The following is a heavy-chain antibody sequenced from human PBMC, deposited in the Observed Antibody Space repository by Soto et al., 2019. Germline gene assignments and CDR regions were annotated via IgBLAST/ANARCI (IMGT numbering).Heavy chain of an antibody. CDR1: GYTFSDYY. CDR2: INPNSGGT. Sequence: ASVKVSCKASGYTFSDYYIHWVRQAPGQGLEWMGWINPNSGGTKYEPKFQGGVTMTRETSITTAYMELSRRRSGDTAVYYCAREPATAKPEGVDFWGQGTLVTVSS. D-gene: IGHD1-1*01. V-gene: IGHV1-2*02. CDR3: AREPATAKPEGVDF. J-gene: IGHJ4*02.